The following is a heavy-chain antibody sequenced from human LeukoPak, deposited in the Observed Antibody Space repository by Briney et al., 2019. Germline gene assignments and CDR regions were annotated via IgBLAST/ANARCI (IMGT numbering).Heavy chain of an antibody. J-gene: IGHJ3*02. CDR2: LSGSGGST. CDR3: AKHYPGQTYYDSAFDI. D-gene: IGHD3-22*01. V-gene: IGHV3-23*01. Sequence: GGSLRLSCAASGFTVGNNYMSWVRQAAGKGLEWVSGLSGSGGSTDYADSVKGRYTISRDNSKNTLYLQMNSLRAEDTAVYYCAKHYPGQTYYDSAFDIWGQGTLVTVSS. CDR1: GFTVGNNY.